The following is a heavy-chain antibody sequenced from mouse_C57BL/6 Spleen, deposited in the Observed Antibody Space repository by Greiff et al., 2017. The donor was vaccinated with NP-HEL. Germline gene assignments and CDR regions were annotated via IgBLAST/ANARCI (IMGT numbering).Heavy chain of an antibody. V-gene: IGHV1-64*01. CDR3: ARWDDYDGDYYARDY. CDR2: IHPNSGST. J-gene: IGHJ4*01. CDR1: GYTFTSYW. D-gene: IGHD2-4*01. Sequence: VQLQQPGAELVKPGASVKLSCKASGYTFTSYWMHWVKQRPGQGLEWIGMIHPNSGSTNYNEKFKSKATLTVDKSSSTAYMQLSSLTSEDSAVYDCARWDDYDGDYYARDYWGQGTSVTVSS.